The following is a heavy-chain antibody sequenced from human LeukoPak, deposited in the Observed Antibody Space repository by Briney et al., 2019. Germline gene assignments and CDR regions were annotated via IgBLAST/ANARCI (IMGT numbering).Heavy chain of an antibody. CDR3: ARTHYPRWYSSSWYAEFDY. V-gene: IGHV3-23*01. Sequence: GGSLRLSCAASGFTFSSYGMSWVRQAPGKGLEWVSAISGSGGSTYYADSVKGRFTISRDNAKNSLYLQMNSLRAEDTALYYCARTHYPRWYSSSWYAEFDYWGQGTLVTVSS. CDR1: GFTFSSYG. J-gene: IGHJ4*02. D-gene: IGHD6-13*01. CDR2: ISGSGGST.